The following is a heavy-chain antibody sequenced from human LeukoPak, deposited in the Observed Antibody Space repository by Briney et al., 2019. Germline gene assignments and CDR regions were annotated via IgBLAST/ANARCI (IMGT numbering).Heavy chain of an antibody. D-gene: IGHD2-15*01. Sequence: ASVKVSCKASGHTFTSYGISWVRQAPGQGLEWMGWISAYNGNTNYAQKLQGRVTMTTDTSTSTAYMELRSLRSDDTAVYYCAREDIVVVVAATYYYYYGMDVWGQGTTVTVSS. CDR2: ISAYNGNT. CDR1: GHTFTSYG. J-gene: IGHJ6*02. V-gene: IGHV1-18*01. CDR3: AREDIVVVVAATYYYYYGMDV.